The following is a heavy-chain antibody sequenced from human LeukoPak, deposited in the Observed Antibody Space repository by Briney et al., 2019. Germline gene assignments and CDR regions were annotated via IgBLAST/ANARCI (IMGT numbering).Heavy chain of an antibody. CDR2: ISGSGGST. Sequence: PGGTLRLSCAASGFTFSSYGMSWVRQAPGKGLEWVSAISGSGGSTYYADSVKGRFTISRDNSKNTLYLQMNSLRAEDTAVYYCAKMPQGRYFDWLSYYFDYWGQGTLVTVSS. V-gene: IGHV3-23*01. CDR1: GFTFSSYG. CDR3: AKMPQGRYFDWLSYYFDY. J-gene: IGHJ4*02. D-gene: IGHD3-9*01.